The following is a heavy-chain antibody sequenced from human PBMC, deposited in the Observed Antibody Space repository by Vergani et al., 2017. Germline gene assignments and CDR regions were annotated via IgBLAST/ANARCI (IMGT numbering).Heavy chain of an antibody. J-gene: IGHJ3*01. Sequence: EKQLVQSGSETKKPGESLKISCQAFGYIFSNFWIGWVRQRTGRGLEWMGIIYPGDFEVKSNPTFRGQVIFSVDTSVTTAYLQWRSLQASDTATYFCASWGQGSENGGALQLWGQGTNITVSS. V-gene: IGHV5-51*01. CDR2: IYPGDFEV. D-gene: IGHD3-16*01. CDR1: GYIFSNFW. CDR3: ASWGQGSENGGALQL.